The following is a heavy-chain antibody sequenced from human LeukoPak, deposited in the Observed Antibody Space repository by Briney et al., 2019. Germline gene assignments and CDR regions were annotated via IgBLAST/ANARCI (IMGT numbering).Heavy chain of an antibody. V-gene: IGHV4-39*01. J-gene: IGHJ4*02. Sequence: SETLSLTCTVSGGSISSSSYYWGWLRQPPGKGLEWIGSIYYSGSTYYNPSLKSPVTISVDTSKNQFSLKLSSVTAADTAVYYCARHAYSSGWYYFDYWGQGTLVTVSS. CDR2: IYYSGST. CDR3: ARHAYSSGWYYFDY. CDR1: GGSISSSSYY. D-gene: IGHD6-19*01.